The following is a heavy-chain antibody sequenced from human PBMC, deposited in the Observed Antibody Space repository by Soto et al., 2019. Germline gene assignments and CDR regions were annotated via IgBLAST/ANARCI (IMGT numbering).Heavy chain of an antibody. CDR1: GFTFSSYG. Sequence: GGSLRLSCAGSGFTFSSYGMHWVRQAQGKGLEWGAVISYDGSNKYYADSVKGRFSISRDNSNNTLYLHTNSLRAEDTAVYYWAKARVVVAATLDNWGQGTVVTVS. CDR3: AKARVVVAATLDN. D-gene: IGHD2-15*01. J-gene: IGHJ4*02. CDR2: ISYDGSNK. V-gene: IGHV3-30*18.